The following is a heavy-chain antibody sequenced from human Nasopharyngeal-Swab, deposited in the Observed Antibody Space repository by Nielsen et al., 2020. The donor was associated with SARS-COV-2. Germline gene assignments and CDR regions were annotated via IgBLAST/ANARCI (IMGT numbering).Heavy chain of an antibody. Sequence: GSLRLSCTVSGCSISSYYWSWIRQPPGKGLEWIGYIYDSGSTNYNPSLKSRVTISVDTSKNQFSLKLSSVTAADTAVYYCARTGGGNWFDPWGQGTRVTVSS. J-gene: IGHJ5*02. V-gene: IGHV4-59*01. CDR3: ARTGGGNWFDP. CDR2: IYDSGST. D-gene: IGHD3-10*01. CDR1: GCSISSYY.